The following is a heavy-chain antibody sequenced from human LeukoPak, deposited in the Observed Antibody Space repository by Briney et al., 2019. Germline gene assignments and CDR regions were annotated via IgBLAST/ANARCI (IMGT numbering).Heavy chain of an antibody. CDR1: GGTFSSYA. D-gene: IGHD5-24*01. J-gene: IGHJ3*02. CDR2: IIPIFGTA. V-gene: IGHV1-69*05. Sequence: ASVKVSCKASGGTFSSYAISWVRQAPGQGLEWMGRIIPIFGTANYAQKFQGRVTITTDESTSTAYMELSSLRSEDTAVYYCARGVDGYNSDAFHIWGQGTMVTVSS. CDR3: ARGVDGYNSDAFHI.